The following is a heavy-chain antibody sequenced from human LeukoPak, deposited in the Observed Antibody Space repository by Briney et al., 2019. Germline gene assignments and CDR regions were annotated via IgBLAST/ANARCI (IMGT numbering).Heavy chain of an antibody. CDR1: GYTFTSYG. Sequence: ASVKVSCKASGYTFTSYGISWVRQAPGQGLEWMGWINPNSGGTNYAQKFQGRVTMTRDTSISTAYMELSRLRSDDTAVYYCARDRSGDFWSGYSPTYYMDVWGKGTTVTVSS. D-gene: IGHD3-3*01. CDR2: INPNSGGT. J-gene: IGHJ6*03. V-gene: IGHV1-2*02. CDR3: ARDRSGDFWSGYSPTYYMDV.